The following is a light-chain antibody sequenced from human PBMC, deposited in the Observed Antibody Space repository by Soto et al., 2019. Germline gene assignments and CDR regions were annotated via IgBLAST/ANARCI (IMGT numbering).Light chain of an antibody. J-gene: IGLJ1*01. CDR2: DVT. CDR1: SSDVGGYNY. V-gene: IGLV2-14*01. CDR3: SSYTSSSTYV. Sequence: QSALTQPASVSGSPGQSITISCTGTSSDVGGYNYDSWYQQHPGKAPKLMIYDVTNRPSGVSNRFSGSKSGNTASLTISGLQAEDEADYYCSSYTSSSTYVFGTGTQLTVL.